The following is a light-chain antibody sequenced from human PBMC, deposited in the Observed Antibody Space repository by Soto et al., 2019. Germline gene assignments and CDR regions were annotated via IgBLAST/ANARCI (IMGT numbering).Light chain of an antibody. CDR3: QHYGTSSL. Sequence: EIVLTQAPGTLSLSPGERATLSCRARQSVSSSYLAWYQQKPGQAPRLLIYDASRATGIPDRFSGSGSGTDFPLTITSLEPDDFAVYYCQHYGTSSLFGPGTKVDI. CDR1: QSVSSSY. V-gene: IGKV3-20*01. CDR2: DAS. J-gene: IGKJ3*01.